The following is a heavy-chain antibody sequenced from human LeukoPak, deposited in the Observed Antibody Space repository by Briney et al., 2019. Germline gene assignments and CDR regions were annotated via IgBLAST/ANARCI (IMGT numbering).Heavy chain of an antibody. CDR2: INHSGST. V-gene: IGHV4-34*01. CDR3: ARPQALYYYGSGSSPFDY. D-gene: IGHD3-10*01. J-gene: IGHJ4*02. CDR1: GGSFSGYY. Sequence: SETLSLTCAVYGGSFSGYYWSWIRQPPGKGLEWIGEINHSGSTNYNPSLKSRVTISVDTSKNQFSLKLSSVTAADTAVYYCARPQALYYYGSGSSPFDYWGQGTLVTVSS.